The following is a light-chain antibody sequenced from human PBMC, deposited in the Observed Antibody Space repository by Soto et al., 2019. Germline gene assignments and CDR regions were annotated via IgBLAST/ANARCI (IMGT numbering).Light chain of an antibody. J-gene: IGLJ2*01. V-gene: IGLV2-14*01. Sequence: QSALTQPASVSGSPGQSITISCTGTSSDVDGYNYVSWYQYHPGKAPKLMIYDVTNRPSGVSNRFSGSKSGNTATLTISGLQAEDEDDYYCSSFTISRNTVIFGGGTKVTVL. CDR3: SSFTISRNTVI. CDR2: DVT. CDR1: SSDVDGYNY.